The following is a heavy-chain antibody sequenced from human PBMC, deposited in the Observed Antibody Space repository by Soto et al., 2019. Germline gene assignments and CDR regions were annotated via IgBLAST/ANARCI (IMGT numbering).Heavy chain of an antibody. CDR2: ISAYNGNT. V-gene: IGHV1-18*01. D-gene: IGHD3-22*01. Sequence: ASVKVSCKASGYTFTSYGISWVRQAPGQGLEWMGWISAYNGNTNYAQKLQGRVTMTTDTSTSTAYMELRSLRSDDTAVYYCARASYYYDSSGHDDYWGQGTLVTVSS. CDR3: ARASYYYDSSGHDDY. J-gene: IGHJ4*02. CDR1: GYTFTSYG.